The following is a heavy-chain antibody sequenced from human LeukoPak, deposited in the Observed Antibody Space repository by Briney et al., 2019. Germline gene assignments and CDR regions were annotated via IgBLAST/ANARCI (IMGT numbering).Heavy chain of an antibody. J-gene: IGHJ6*03. CDR3: ARVTPDSSSFLYYYYMDV. D-gene: IGHD6-6*01. CDR1: GGSISSYY. CDR2: IYYSGST. Sequence: PSETLSLTCTVSGGSISSYYWSWIRQPPGKGLEWIGYIYYSGSTNYNPSLKSRVTISVDTSKNQFSLKLSSVTAADTAVYYCARVTPDSSSFLYYYYMDVWGKGTTVTVSS. V-gene: IGHV4-59*01.